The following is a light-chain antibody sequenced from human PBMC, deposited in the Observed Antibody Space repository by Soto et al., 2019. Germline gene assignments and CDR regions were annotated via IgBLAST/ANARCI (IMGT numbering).Light chain of an antibody. V-gene: IGKV3-11*01. CDR2: DAS. J-gene: IGKJ1*01. CDR1: QSITTY. CDR3: QQRSSWWT. Sequence: ETVLTQSPATLSLSPGDRATLSCRASQSITTYLAWYQQKTGQAPKLLFYDASNRATGIPARFSASGSGTDSTLTISSLEPEDSAVYYCQQRSSWWTFGQGTK.